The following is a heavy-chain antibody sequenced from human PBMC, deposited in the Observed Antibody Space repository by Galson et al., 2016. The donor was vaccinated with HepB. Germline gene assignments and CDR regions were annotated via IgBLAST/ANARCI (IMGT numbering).Heavy chain of an antibody. D-gene: IGHD2-2*01. J-gene: IGHJ3*02. CDR3: ARAVHCSSAICSDSFDI. CDR2: ISADNGNT. Sequence: SVKVSCKASGYTLSSHGISWVRQAPGQGLEWMGWISADNGNTNYAQKFQGRVTITRDTSASTVYMDLSSLRSEDKAVYYCARAVHCSSAICSDSFDIWGLGTMVTVSS. V-gene: IGHV1-18*01. CDR1: GYTLSSHG.